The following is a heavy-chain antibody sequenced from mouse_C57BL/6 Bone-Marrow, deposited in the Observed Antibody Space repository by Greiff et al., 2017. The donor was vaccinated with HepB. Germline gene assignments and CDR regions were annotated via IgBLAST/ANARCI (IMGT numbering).Heavy chain of an antibody. D-gene: IGHD2-1*01. Sequence: QVQLQQSGAELVRPGTSVKMSCKASGYTFTNYWIGWAKQRPGHGLEWIGDIYPGGGYTNYNEKFKGKATLTADKSSSTAYMQFSSLTSEDSAIYDCARWGGNYGRYFDVWGTGTTVTVSS. J-gene: IGHJ1*03. CDR2: IYPGGGYT. CDR3: ARWGGNYGRYFDV. V-gene: IGHV1-63*01. CDR1: GYTFTNYW.